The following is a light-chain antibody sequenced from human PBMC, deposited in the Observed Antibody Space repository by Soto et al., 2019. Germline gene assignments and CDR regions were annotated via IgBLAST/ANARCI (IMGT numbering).Light chain of an antibody. V-gene: IGKV3-20*01. J-gene: IGKJ5*01. CDR3: QQYENSRIT. CDR1: QSITSSF. CDR2: GAS. Sequence: EMVLTQSQGILSLSPKKRESLSGGVSQSITSSFLAWYQQKPGQAPRLLIYGASSRATGIPDRFSGTGSETDFTLTINRLETEDFAVYDCQQYENSRITIGQGTRLEIK.